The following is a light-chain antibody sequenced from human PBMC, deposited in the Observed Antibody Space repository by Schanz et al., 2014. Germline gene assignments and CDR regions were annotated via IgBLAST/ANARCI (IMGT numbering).Light chain of an antibody. J-gene: IGKJ1*01. CDR3: HQYSTTPRT. CDR1: QSVSSY. CDR2: DAS. V-gene: IGKV3-11*01. Sequence: EIVLTQSPATLSLSPGERATLSCRARQSVSSYLAWYQQKPGQAPRLLIYDASNRATGIPARFSGSGSGTDFTLTISSLQAEDVAVYYCHQYSTTPRTFGQGTRVEI.